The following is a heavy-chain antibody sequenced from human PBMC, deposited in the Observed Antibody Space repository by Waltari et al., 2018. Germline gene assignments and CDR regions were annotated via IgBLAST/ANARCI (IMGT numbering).Heavy chain of an antibody. CDR2: INSDESRT. J-gene: IGHJ5*02. CDR1: EFTFSGSW. D-gene: IGHD2-21*02. Sequence: EVQLVESGGGLVQPGGSLRLSCAASEFTFSGSWMHWVRQAPGKGLVWVSRINSDESRTSDADSVKGRFTISRDNAKNTRYLQMNSLRAEDTAVYYCASQNGGNSWWLDPWGQGTLVTVSS. CDR3: ASQNGGNSWWLDP. V-gene: IGHV3-74*01.